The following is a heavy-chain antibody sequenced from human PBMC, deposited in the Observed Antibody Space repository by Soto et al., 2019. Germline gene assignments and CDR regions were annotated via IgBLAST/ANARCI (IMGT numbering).Heavy chain of an antibody. CDR1: GGSFSGYY. V-gene: IGHV4-34*01. Sequence: QVQLQQWGAGLLKPSETLSLTCAVYGGSFSGYYWSWIRQPPGKGLEWIGEINHSGSTNYNPSLKSRVTISVDTSKNQFSRKLSSVTAADTAVYYCARGGGWIYAFDIWGQGTMVTVSS. J-gene: IGHJ3*02. CDR2: INHSGST. D-gene: IGHD5-12*01. CDR3: ARGGGWIYAFDI.